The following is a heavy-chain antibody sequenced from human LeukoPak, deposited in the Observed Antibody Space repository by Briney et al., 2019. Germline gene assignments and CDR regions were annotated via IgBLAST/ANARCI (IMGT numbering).Heavy chain of an antibody. J-gene: IGHJ5*02. Sequence: GESLKISCKGSGYNFANYWIGWVRQMPGKGLEWMGIIYPGDSESRYTPSFEGQVTISADTSTSTAYLQWSSLKDSDSAMYYCARSRGDNNWFDPWGQGTLVSVSS. D-gene: IGHD7-27*01. CDR3: ARSRGDNNWFDP. CDR1: GYNFANYW. CDR2: IYPGDSES. V-gene: IGHV5-51*01.